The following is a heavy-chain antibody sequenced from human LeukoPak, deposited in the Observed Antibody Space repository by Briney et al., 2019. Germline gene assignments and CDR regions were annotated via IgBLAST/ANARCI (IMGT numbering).Heavy chain of an antibody. Sequence: GGSLRLSCAASGFTFSNYWMHWVRQAPGKGLEWVANIKGDESEKYYVDSVKGRFTISRDNAKNSLYLQMNSLRAEDTAVYYCGRVSESLVNGGVSWSFDNWGQGTLVTVSS. CDR2: IKGDESEK. CDR1: GFTFSNYW. CDR3: GRVSESLVNGGVSWSFDN. J-gene: IGHJ4*02. D-gene: IGHD2-15*01. V-gene: IGHV3-7*03.